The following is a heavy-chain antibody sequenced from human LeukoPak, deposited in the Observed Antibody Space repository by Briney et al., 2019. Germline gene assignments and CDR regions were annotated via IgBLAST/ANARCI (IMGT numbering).Heavy chain of an antibody. CDR1: GFTFSSYG. D-gene: IGHD6-19*01. Sequence: TGGSLRLSCAASGFTFSSYGMHWVRQAPGKGLEWVAVISYDGSNKYYGDSVKGRFTISRDNSKNTLYLQMNSLRAEDTALYYCAKYAKAGPVAGFDYWGQGTLVSVSS. CDR2: ISYDGSNK. V-gene: IGHV3-30*18. J-gene: IGHJ4*02. CDR3: AKYAKAGPVAGFDY.